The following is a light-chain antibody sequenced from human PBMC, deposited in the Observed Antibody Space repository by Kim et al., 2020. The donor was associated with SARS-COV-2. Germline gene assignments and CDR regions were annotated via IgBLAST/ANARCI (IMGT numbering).Light chain of an antibody. J-gene: IGLJ2*01. V-gene: IGLV1-51*01. CDR2: DNN. CDR3: GTWDSSLRVV. CDR1: GSNIGNTY. Sequence: PGQKVTLSCSGSGSNIGNTYVSWYQQLPGTAPKLLIYDNNKRPSGIPDRFSGSKSGTSATLGITGLQTGDEADYYCGTWDSSLRVVFGGGTKLTVL.